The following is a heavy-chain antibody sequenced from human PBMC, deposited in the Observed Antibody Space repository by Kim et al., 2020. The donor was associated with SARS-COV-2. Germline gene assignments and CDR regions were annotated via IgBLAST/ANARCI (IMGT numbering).Heavy chain of an antibody. CDR1: GFTFSSYG. J-gene: IGHJ4*02. V-gene: IGHV3-30*18. CDR3: AKSESEVPQYYYDSSGYYYFDY. D-gene: IGHD3-22*01. CDR2: ISYDGSNK. Sequence: GGSLRLSCAASGFTFSSYGMHWVRQAPGKGLEWVAVISYDGSNKYYADSVKGRFTISRDNSKNTLYLQMNSLRAEDTAVYYCAKSESEVPQYYYDSSGYYYFDYWGQGTLVTVSS.